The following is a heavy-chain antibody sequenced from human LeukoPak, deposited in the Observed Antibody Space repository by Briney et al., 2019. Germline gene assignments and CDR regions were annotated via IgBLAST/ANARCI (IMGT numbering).Heavy chain of an antibody. Sequence: PGGSLRLSCAASGFAFSSYAVSWVRQAPGKGLEWVSSISGSGGSTYYADSVKGRFTISRDNSKNTLYLQMNSLRAEDTAVYYCARPVTGAFDIWGQGQWSPSLQ. CDR2: ISGSGGST. CDR3: ARPVTGAFDI. CDR1: GFAFSSYA. V-gene: IGHV3-23*01. D-gene: IGHD1-14*01. J-gene: IGHJ3*02.